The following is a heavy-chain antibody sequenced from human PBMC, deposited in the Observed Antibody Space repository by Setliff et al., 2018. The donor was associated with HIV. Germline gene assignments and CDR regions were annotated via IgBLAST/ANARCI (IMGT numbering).Heavy chain of an antibody. Sequence: PSETLSLTCSVSGGSISSSGYYWAWIRQPPGKGLEWIVSIYYTGSTNYNPSLKSRVTISVDTSKNQFFLKLSSVTAADTAVYYCARGYCSSTTCYDDYYYMDVWGKGSTVTVSS. J-gene: IGHJ6*03. CDR1: GGSISSSGYY. D-gene: IGHD2-2*01. CDR2: IYYTGST. CDR3: ARGYCSSTTCYDDYYYMDV. V-gene: IGHV4-39*07.